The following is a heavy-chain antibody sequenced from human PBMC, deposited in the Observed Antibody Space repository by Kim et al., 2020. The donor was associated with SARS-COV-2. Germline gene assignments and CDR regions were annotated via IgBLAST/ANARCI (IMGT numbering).Heavy chain of an antibody. J-gene: IGHJ4*02. CDR2: IVVRSGNT. CDR1: GFTFTSSA. Sequence: SVKVSCKASGFTFTSSAVQWVRQARGQRLEWIGWIVVRSGNTNYAQKFQERVTIIRDMSTSTAYMELSSLRSEDTAVYYCAAATPYYYDTSGFYSFDYWGQGTLVTVSS. V-gene: IGHV1-58*01. D-gene: IGHD3-22*01. CDR3: AAATPYYYDTSGFYSFDY.